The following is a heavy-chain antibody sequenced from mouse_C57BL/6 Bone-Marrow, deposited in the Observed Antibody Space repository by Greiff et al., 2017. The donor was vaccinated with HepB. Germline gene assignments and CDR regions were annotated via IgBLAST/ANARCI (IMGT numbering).Heavy chain of an antibody. CDR3: EISLYYYGSSSPVDY. CDR1: GYTFTSYW. CDR2: IHPSDSDT. V-gene: IGHV1-74*01. D-gene: IGHD1-1*01. Sequence: QVQLQQPGAELVKPGASVKVSCKASGYTFTSYWMHWVKQRPGQGLEWIGRIHPSDSDTNYNQKFKGKATLTVDKSSSTANLQLSSLTSEDSAVYYCEISLYYYGSSSPVDYWGQGTTLTVSS. J-gene: IGHJ2*01.